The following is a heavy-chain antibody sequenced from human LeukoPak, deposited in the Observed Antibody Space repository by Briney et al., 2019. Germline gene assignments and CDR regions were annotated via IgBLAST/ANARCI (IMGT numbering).Heavy chain of an antibody. CDR2: IYYSGST. Sequence: SQTLSLTCTVSGDSVSSGDYYWSWIRQPPGKGLEWIGYIYYSGSTYYNPSLKSRVTISVDTPKNQFSLKLSSVTAADTAVYYCASYYDPYYFDYWGQGTLVTVSS. D-gene: IGHD3-22*01. CDR1: GDSVSSGDYY. J-gene: IGHJ4*02. V-gene: IGHV4-30-4*01. CDR3: ASYYDPYYFDY.